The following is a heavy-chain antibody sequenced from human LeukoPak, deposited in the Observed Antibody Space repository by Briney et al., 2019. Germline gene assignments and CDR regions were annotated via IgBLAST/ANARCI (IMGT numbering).Heavy chain of an antibody. CDR2: ISGNGGST. D-gene: IGHD1-26*01. V-gene: IGHV3-23*01. CDR3: AKDSGSYSGRVFDI. CDR1: GFTFTPYA. J-gene: IGHJ3*02. Sequence: GGSLRLSCAASGFTFTPYAMSWVRQAPGKGLEWVSLISGNGGSTYYADSVKGRFTISRDNSRNTLYLQMNSLRAEDTAVYYCAKDSGSYSGRVFDIWGQGTMVTVSS.